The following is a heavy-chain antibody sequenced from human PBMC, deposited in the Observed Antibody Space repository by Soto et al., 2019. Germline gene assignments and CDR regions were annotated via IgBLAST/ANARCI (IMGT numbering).Heavy chain of an antibody. Sequence: EVQLVESGGGLVQPGGSLRRSCAASGLTFSSYSMIWVRQAPGKGLEWVSDISTSSTTIHYADSVKGRLTISRDNAKNSLYLQMNSLRAEGTAVYYCVMGYYLEYWGQGSLVAFSS. CDR2: ISTSSTTI. V-gene: IGHV3-48*01. CDR1: GLTFSSYS. J-gene: IGHJ4*02. D-gene: IGHD2-8*01. CDR3: VMGYYLEY.